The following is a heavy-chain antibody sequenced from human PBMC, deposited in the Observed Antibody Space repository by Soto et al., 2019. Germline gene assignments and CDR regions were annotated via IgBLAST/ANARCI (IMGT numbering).Heavy chain of an antibody. CDR1: GVSISSSY. CDR2: IYYTGTT. Sequence: SETLSLSCTVSGVSISSSYWSWIRQSPGTGLEWIGYIYYTGTTNYNPSLKRRVTISLDTAKNQFSLNVNALTTADTAVYFCARGGNRYSNTASGVGGFDFWGQGTLVTVS. V-gene: IGHV4-59*01. D-gene: IGHD5-12*01. J-gene: IGHJ4*02. CDR3: ARGGNRYSNTASGVGGFDF.